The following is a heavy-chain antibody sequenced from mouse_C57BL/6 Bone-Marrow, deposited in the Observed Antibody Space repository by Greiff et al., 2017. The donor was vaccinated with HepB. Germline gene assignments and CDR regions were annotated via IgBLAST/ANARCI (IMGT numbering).Heavy chain of an antibody. CDR2: INPNNGGT. CDR3: ARTRGSPFAY. V-gene: IGHV1-26*01. D-gene: IGHD1-1*01. J-gene: IGHJ3*01. Sequence: VQLQQSGPELVEPGASVKISCKASGYTFTDYYMNWVKQSHGKSLEWIGDINPNNGGTSYNQKFKGKATLTVDKSSSTAYMELRSLTSEDSAVYYCARTRGSPFAYWGQGTLVTVSA. CDR1: GYTFTDYY.